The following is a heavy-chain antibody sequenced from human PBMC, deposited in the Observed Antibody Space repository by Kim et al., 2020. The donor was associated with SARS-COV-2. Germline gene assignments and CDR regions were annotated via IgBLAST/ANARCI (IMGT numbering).Heavy chain of an antibody. CDR3: ANPRQPDY. V-gene: IGHV3-23*01. J-gene: IGHJ4*02. CDR2: GDNA. Sequence: GDNAAYADSGKGRFTISSDNSTTTLYLQMSRLRAEDTAIYYCANPRQPDYWGQGTLVTVSS. D-gene: IGHD6-13*01.